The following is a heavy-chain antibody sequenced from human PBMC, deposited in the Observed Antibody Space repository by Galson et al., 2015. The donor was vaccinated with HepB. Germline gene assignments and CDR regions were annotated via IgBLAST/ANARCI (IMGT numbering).Heavy chain of an antibody. Sequence: SLRLSCAASGFTFSRHTMSWVRQTPGQGLQWVPYISTNGATIHYADSVKGRFTVSKDNSNNMLYLQMNSLRAEDAGLYFCAKGYGLFDSWGQGILVTVSS. V-gene: IGHV3-23*01. CDR2: ISTNGATI. CDR3: AKGYGLFDS. CDR1: GFTFSRHT. J-gene: IGHJ5*01. D-gene: IGHD5-18*01.